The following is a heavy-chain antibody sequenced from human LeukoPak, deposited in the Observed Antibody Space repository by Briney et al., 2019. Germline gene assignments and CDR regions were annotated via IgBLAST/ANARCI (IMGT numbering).Heavy chain of an antibody. D-gene: IGHD3-9*01. CDR2: IIPVFGTT. J-gene: IGHJ4*02. CDR1: GGPFNSYA. CDR3: TRVAYYDLLTGYYNDN. V-gene: IGHV1-69*13. Sequence: GASVKVSCKASGGPFNSYAISWVRQAPGQGLEWMGGIIPVFGTTNHAQNFQGRVTMTADESTSTVYMELSSLRSEDTAVYYCTRVAYYDLLTGYYNDNWGQGTLLTVSS.